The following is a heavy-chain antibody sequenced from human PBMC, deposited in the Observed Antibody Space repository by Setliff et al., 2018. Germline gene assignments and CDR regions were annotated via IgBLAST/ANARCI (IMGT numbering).Heavy chain of an antibody. Sequence: SETLSLTCTVSGGSISSSNWWTWVRQPPGKGLEWIGEIYHSGSINYNPSLKSRVTMSVDKSKNQFSLELTSVTAADTAVYYCARGLEGEDYFYYMDVWGKGNTGTSP. D-gene: IGHD2-21*01. CDR3: ARGLEGEDYFYYMDV. CDR1: GGSISSSNW. J-gene: IGHJ6*03. V-gene: IGHV4-4*02. CDR2: IYHSGSI.